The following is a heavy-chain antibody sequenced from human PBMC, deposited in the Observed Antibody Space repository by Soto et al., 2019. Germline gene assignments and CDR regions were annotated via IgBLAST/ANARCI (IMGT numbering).Heavy chain of an antibody. J-gene: IGHJ4*02. CDR3: ARGTVTTEEYYFDY. D-gene: IGHD4-17*01. V-gene: IGHV1-69*02. CDR2: YSPILGIA. CDR1: GGTFSSYT. Sequence: SVKVSCKASGGTFSSYTISWVRQAPGQGLEWMGRYSPILGIANYAQKFQGRVTITADKSTSTAYMELSSLRSEDTAVYYCARGTVTTEEYYFDYWGQGTLVTVSS.